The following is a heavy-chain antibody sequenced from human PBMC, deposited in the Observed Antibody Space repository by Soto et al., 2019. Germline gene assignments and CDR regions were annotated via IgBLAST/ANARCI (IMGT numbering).Heavy chain of an antibody. CDR3: ARDHGGSTWFVEVCYFFGMDV. V-gene: IGHV3-48*02. J-gene: IGHJ6*02. Sequence: EVQLVESGGDLVQPGGSLRLSCAASGFIFSDYTMTWVRQAPGRGLEFVSHISSSGDAIFYAESVKGRFTVSRDNAKNSLYLQMNSLRDDDTAVYFCARDHGGSTWFVEVCYFFGMDVWGQGAAVTVSS. CDR1: GFIFSDYT. CDR2: ISSSGDAI. D-gene: IGHD6-13*01.